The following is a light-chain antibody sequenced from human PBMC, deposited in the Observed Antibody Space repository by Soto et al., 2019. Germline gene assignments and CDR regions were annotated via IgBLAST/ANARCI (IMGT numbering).Light chain of an antibody. CDR2: SNN. V-gene: IGLV1-44*01. CDR3: DAWDDSLHGLHYV. Sequence: QSVLPQPPSASGTPGQRVTISCSSSSVNIGSNLVNWYQQLPGTAPKLLMYSNNQRPSGVPDRFSASKSGTSASLAISGLQSEDEADYYCDAWDDSLHGLHYVFGTGTKVTVL. J-gene: IGLJ1*01. CDR1: SVNIGSNL.